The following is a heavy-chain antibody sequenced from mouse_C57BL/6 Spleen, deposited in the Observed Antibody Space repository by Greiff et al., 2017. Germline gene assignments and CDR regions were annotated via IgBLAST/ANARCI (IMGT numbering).Heavy chain of an antibody. D-gene: IGHD2-5*01. CDR1: GYTFTGYW. J-gene: IGHJ1*03. V-gene: IGHV1-72*01. CDR2: IDPNSGGT. Sequence: VQLKQPGPELVKPGASVKMSCKASGYTFTGYWMHWVKQSPGRGLEWIGGIDPNSGGTRYNEKFKSKATLTVDKPSSTAYMQLSSLTSEDSAVYYCAKPYNSDYGWYFDVWGTGTTVTVSS. CDR3: AKPYNSDYGWYFDV.